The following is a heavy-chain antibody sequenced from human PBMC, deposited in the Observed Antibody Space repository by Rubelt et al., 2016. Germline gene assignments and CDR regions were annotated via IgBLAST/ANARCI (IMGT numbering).Heavy chain of an antibody. J-gene: IGHJ3*02. CDR2: TWYDGSNK. CDR3: ARGLGYGETDGFDM. CDR1: GFGFTTVG. D-gene: IGHD3/OR15-3a*01. Sequence: GFGFTTVGMHWVRQAPVKGLEWVAATWYDGSNKFYVQSVRGRFTIFRDNSKNTLYLEMNNLRADDTAVYYCARGLGYGETDGFDMWGQGTMVTVSS. V-gene: IGHV3-33*01.